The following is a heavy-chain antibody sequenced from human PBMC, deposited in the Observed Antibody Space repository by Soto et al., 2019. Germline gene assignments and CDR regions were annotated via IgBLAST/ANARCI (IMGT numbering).Heavy chain of an antibody. D-gene: IGHD6-13*01. CDR2: IYYSGST. CDR3: ARLTYCSSWYKNYYYYYYLDV. J-gene: IGHJ6*03. Sequence: SETLSLTCTVSGGSISSYYWSWIRQPPGKGLEWIGYIYYSGSTNYNPSLKSRVTLSVDTSKNQFSLTLSSVTAADTAVYYCARLTYCSSWYKNYYYYYYLDVWAKGTRVTVSS. V-gene: IGHV4-59*08. CDR1: GGSISSYY.